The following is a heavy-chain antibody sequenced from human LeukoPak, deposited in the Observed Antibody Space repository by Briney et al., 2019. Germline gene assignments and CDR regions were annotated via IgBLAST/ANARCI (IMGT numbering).Heavy chain of an antibody. CDR1: GFTFSSYA. CDR2: ISVSGGST. V-gene: IGHV3-23*01. CDR3: AKKPRWFDP. Sequence: PGGSLRLYCAASGFTFSSYAMSWFRQAPGKGLEWVSAISVSGGSTYYADSVKGRFTISRDNSKNTLHLQMNSLRAEDTAVYYCAKKPRWFDPWGQGTLVTVSS. J-gene: IGHJ5*02.